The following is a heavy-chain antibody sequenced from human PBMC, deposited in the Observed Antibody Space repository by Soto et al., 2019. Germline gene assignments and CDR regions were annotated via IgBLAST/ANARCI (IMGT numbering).Heavy chain of an antibody. D-gene: IGHD2-2*01. Sequence: GGSLRLSCAASGFTFSSYAMSWVRQAPGKGLEWVSAISGSGGSTYYADSVKGRFTISRDNSKNTLYLQMNSLRAEDTAVYYCAKRPKVRCSSTSCYFRQHYYYYMDVWGKGTTVTVSS. CDR2: ISGSGGST. CDR3: AKRPKVRCSSTSCYFRQHYYYYMDV. CDR1: GFTFSSYA. J-gene: IGHJ6*03. V-gene: IGHV3-23*01.